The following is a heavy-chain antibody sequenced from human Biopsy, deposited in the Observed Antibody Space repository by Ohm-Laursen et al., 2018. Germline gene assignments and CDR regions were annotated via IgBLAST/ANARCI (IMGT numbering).Heavy chain of an antibody. CDR2: INPSHGST. V-gene: IGHV1-46*01. CDR1: GGTFSSSA. D-gene: IGHD3-22*01. CDR3: ARATLDYYDSNGYGADAFDI. J-gene: IGHJ3*02. Sequence: ASVKVSCNASGGTFSSSAITWVRQAPGQGLQWMGLINPSHGSTGSAQKFEGRFTMTRDTSTSTFYMELSSLRSEDTAIYYCARATLDYYDSNGYGADAFDIWGQGTMVTVSS.